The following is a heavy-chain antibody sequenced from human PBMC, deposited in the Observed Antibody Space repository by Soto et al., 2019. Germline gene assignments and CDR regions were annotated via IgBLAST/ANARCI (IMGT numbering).Heavy chain of an antibody. D-gene: IGHD6-19*01. Sequence: SVKVSCKASGFTFTSSAVQWVRQARGQRLEWIGWIVVGSGNTNYARKFQERVTITRDMSTSTAYMELSSLRSEDTAVYYCAADPQGAGAEYYYYGMDVWGKGTTVTVSS. J-gene: IGHJ6*04. CDR3: AADPQGAGAEYYYYGMDV. V-gene: IGHV1-58*01. CDR2: IVVGSGNT. CDR1: GFTFTSSA.